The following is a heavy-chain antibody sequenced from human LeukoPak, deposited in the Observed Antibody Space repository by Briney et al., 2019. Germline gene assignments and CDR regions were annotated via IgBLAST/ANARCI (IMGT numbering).Heavy chain of an antibody. D-gene: IGHD6-6*01. CDR2: IYSGGST. Sequence: GGSLRLSCAASGFTVSSNYMSWVRQAPGKGLEWVSVIYSGGSTYYAGSVKGRFTISRDNSKNTLYLQMNSLRAEDTAVYYCARYLFGSSSYYFDYWGQGTLVTVSS. CDR3: ARYLFGSSSYYFDY. J-gene: IGHJ4*02. V-gene: IGHV3-66*02. CDR1: GFTVSSNY.